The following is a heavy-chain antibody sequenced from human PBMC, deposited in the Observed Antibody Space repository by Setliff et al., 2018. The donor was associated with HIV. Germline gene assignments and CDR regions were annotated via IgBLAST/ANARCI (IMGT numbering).Heavy chain of an antibody. CDR2: IYTSGGT. CDR1: GGSISSGSYY. Sequence: TSETLSLTCTVSGGSISSGSYYWSWIRQPAGKGLEWIGHIYTSGGTNYNPSLKSRVTISVDTSKNQFSLKLSSVTAADTAVYFCARGTYYYHYYMDVWGKGATVTVSS. CDR3: ARGTYYYHYYMDV. D-gene: IGHD1-1*01. J-gene: IGHJ6*03. V-gene: IGHV4-61*09.